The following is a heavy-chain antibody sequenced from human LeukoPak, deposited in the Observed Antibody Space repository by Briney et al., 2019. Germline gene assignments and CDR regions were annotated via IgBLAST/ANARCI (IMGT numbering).Heavy chain of an antibody. CDR1: GFTFSSHS. D-gene: IGHD3-10*01. CDR2: ISSDSRTI. V-gene: IGHV3-48*02. CDR3: ARYGSGTSYITNYFDY. J-gene: IGHJ4*02. Sequence: PGGSLRLSCAASGFTFSSHSMNWVRQAPGKGLEWVSYISSDSRTIYYADSVKGRFTISRDNAKNSLYLQMKSLRDEDTAVYYCARYGSGTSYITNYFDYWGQGTLVTVSS.